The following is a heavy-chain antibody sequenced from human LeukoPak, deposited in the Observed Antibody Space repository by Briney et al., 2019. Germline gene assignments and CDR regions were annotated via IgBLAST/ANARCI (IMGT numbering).Heavy chain of an antibody. Sequence: GGSLRLSCAVSGFTFSSYAMSWVRQAPGKGLEWVSAISGSGGSTYYADSVKGRFTISRDNSKNTLYLQMNSLRAEDTAVYYCAKRGGIQLWPWYYFDYWGQGTLVTVSS. V-gene: IGHV3-23*01. J-gene: IGHJ4*02. CDR1: GFTFSSYA. CDR3: AKRGGIQLWPWYYFDY. D-gene: IGHD5-18*01. CDR2: ISGSGGST.